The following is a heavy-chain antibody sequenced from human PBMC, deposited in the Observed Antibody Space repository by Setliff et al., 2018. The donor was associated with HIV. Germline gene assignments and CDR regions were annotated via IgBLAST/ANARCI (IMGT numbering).Heavy chain of an antibody. CDR3: ARQWRDQYNSGVSTEYFQH. D-gene: IGHD3-22*01. CDR2: IYHSGST. CDR1: GYSISSGYY. Sequence: SETLSLTCAVSGYSISSGYYWGWIRQPPGKGLEWIGSIYHSGSTYYNPSLKSLVSISVDTSKNQFSLKLNSVTAADTAVYYCARQWRDQYNSGVSTEYFQHWGLGTLVTVSS. J-gene: IGHJ1*01. V-gene: IGHV4-38-2*01.